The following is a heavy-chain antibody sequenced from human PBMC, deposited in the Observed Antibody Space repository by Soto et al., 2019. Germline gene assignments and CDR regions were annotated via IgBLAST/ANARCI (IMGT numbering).Heavy chain of an antibody. Sequence: SETLSLTCTVSGGSISSYYWSWIRQPPGKGLEWIGYIYYSGSTNYNPSLKSRVTISVDTSKNQFSLKLSSVTAADTAVYYCARHGNTLGIVVVPAAIVDWGQGTLVTVSS. D-gene: IGHD2-2*03. CDR1: GGSISSYY. CDR3: ARHGNTLGIVVVPAAIVD. CDR2: IYYSGST. J-gene: IGHJ4*02. V-gene: IGHV4-59*08.